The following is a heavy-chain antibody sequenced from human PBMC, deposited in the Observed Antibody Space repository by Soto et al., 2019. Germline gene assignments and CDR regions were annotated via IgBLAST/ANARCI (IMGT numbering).Heavy chain of an antibody. V-gene: IGHV1-8*01. CDR1: GYTFTSYD. CDR2: MNPNSGNT. J-gene: IGHJ6*03. D-gene: IGHD3-3*01. Sequence: ASVKVSCKASGYTFTSYDINWVRQATGQGLEWMGWMNPNSGNTGYAQKFQGRVTMTRNTSISTAYMELSSLRSEDTAVYYCARRPYYDFLGGYSDRRNYYYYYYMDVWGKGTTVTVSS. CDR3: ARRPYYDFLGGYSDRRNYYYYYYMDV.